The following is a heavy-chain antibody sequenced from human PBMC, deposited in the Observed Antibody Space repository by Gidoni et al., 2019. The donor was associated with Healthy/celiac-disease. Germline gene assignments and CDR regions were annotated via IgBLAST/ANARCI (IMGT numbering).Heavy chain of an antibody. V-gene: IGHV4-34*01. CDR3: ARGPIAVAGTPFDY. Sequence: QLQLQQWCAGLLKPSDSLSLTCAVYGWSFSGYYWSWIRQPPGKGLEWIGEINHSGSTNYNPSLKSRVTISVDTSKNQFSLKLSSVTAADTAVYYCARGPIAVAGTPFDYWGQGTLVTVSS. CDR2: INHSGST. CDR1: GWSFSGYY. J-gene: IGHJ4*02. D-gene: IGHD6-19*01.